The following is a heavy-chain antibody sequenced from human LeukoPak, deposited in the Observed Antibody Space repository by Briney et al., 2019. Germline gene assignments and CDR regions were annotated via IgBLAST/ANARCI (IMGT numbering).Heavy chain of an antibody. CDR1: GGSISISNYY. Sequence: SETLSLTCTVSGGSISISNYYWGWPRQPPGKGLEWFGSISYSGGTSYNPSLKSRVTISVDTSKNQFSLKLNSMTAADTAVYYCARTTTKYNTYDYWGQGTLVTVSS. CDR3: ARTTTKYNTYDY. J-gene: IGHJ4*02. V-gene: IGHV4-39*07. CDR2: ISYSGGT. D-gene: IGHD4-17*01.